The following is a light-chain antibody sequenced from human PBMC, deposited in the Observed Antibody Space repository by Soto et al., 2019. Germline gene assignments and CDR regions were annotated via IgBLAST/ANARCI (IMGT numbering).Light chain of an antibody. V-gene: IGLV7-46*01. Sequence: QAVVTQAPSLTVSPGGSVTHTCDSSTVTVTRRHYPLWFQQKPGHAPKTPIYDTSNKHSWRPARFSGSLLGGKAALTLSGAQHEDEADYYSLLSCSGVRVFGGGTKLTVL. CDR2: DTS. CDR1: TVTVTRRHY. J-gene: IGLJ3*02. CDR3: LLSCSGVRV.